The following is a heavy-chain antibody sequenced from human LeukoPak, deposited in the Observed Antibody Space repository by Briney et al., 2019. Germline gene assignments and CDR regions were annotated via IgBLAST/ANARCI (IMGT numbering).Heavy chain of an antibody. CDR1: GYSISSGYY. Sequence: SETLSLTCTVSGYSISSGYYWGWIRQPPGKGLEWIGSIYHSGSTYYNPSLKSRVTISVDTSKNQFSLKLSSVTAADTAVYYCARDVQAYSSGHNWFDPWGQGTLVTVSS. V-gene: IGHV4-38-2*02. CDR2: IYHSGST. CDR3: ARDVQAYSSGHNWFDP. D-gene: IGHD6-19*01. J-gene: IGHJ5*02.